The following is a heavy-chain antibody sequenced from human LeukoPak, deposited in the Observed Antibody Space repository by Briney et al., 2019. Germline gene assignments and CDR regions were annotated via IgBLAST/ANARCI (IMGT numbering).Heavy chain of an antibody. CDR3: AREKWELLSTDDAFDI. CDR1: GYTFTSYG. V-gene: IGHV1-18*01. Sequence: GASVKVSCKASGYTFTSYGISWVRQAPGQGLEWMGWISAYNGNTNYAQKLQGRVTMTTDTSTSTAYMELRSRRSDDTAVYYCAREKWELLSTDDAFDIWGQGTMVTVSS. J-gene: IGHJ3*02. CDR2: ISAYNGNT. D-gene: IGHD1-26*01.